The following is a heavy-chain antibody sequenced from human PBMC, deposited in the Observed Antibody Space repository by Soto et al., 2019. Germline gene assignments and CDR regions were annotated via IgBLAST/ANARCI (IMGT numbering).Heavy chain of an antibody. V-gene: IGHV3-23*01. CDR2: ISGSGGST. Sequence: EVQLLESGGGLVQPGGSLRLSCAASGFTFSSYAMSWVRQAPGKGLEWVSAISGSGGSTYYADSVKGRFTISRDNSKNTLYVQLNSLRAEETAVYYCAKEYYDFWGGYYFGGRRGRTFDYWGQGTLVTVSS. J-gene: IGHJ4*02. CDR1: GFTFSSYA. D-gene: IGHD3-3*01. CDR3: AKEYYDFWGGYYFGGRRGRTFDY.